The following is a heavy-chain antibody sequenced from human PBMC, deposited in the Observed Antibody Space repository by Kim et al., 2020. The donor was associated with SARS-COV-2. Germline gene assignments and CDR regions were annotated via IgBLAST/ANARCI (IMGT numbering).Heavy chain of an antibody. Sequence: SETLSLTCAVYGGSFSGYYWSWIRQPPGKGLEWIGEINHSGSTNYNPSLKSRVTISVDTSKNQFSLKLSSVTAADTAVYYCARGQIQYQQYYYYYYMDVWGKGTTVTVSS. D-gene: IGHD2-2*01. CDR1: GGSFSGYY. CDR3: ARGQIQYQQYYYYYYMDV. V-gene: IGHV4-34*01. CDR2: INHSGST. J-gene: IGHJ6*03.